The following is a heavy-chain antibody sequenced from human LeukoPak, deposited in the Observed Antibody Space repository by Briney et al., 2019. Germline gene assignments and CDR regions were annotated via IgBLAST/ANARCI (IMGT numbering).Heavy chain of an antibody. CDR1: GFTFSNYW. CDR3: AKEMDGFDV. D-gene: IGHD5-24*01. Sequence: PGGSLRLSCAASGFTFSNYWMHWVRQAPGMGLVWVSSIRFDGSDTAYAVSAKGRFTISRDNAKNTLFLQMNNLRAEDTAVYYCAKEMDGFDVWGQGTLVTASS. V-gene: IGHV3-74*01. CDR2: IRFDGSDT. J-gene: IGHJ3*01.